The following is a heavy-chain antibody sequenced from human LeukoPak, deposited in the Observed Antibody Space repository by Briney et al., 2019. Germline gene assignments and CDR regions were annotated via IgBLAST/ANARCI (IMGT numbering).Heavy chain of an antibody. Sequence: SETLSLTCTVSGGSVSSGSYYWSWIRQPPGKGLEWIGYIYYSGSTNYNPSLKSRVTISVDTSENQFSLKLSSVTAADTAVYYCARTYYYGSGILTTFDPWGQGTLVTVSS. CDR1: GGSVSSGSYY. J-gene: IGHJ5*02. CDR3: ARTYYYGSGILTTFDP. CDR2: IYYSGST. V-gene: IGHV4-61*01. D-gene: IGHD3-10*01.